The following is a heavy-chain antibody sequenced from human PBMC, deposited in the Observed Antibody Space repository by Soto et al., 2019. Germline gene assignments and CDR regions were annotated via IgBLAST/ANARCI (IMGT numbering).Heavy chain of an antibody. CDR3: ARRWSERDPNFDY. Sequence: EVQLVESGGGLVQPGGSLKLSCAASGFTFSGSAMHWVRQASGKGLEGVGRIRSKANSYATVYAASVKGRFTISRDDSQITAYLQMNNLKTEDTAVDYCARRWSERDPNFDYWGQGTLVTVAS. V-gene: IGHV3-73*02. CDR2: IRSKANSYAT. J-gene: IGHJ4*02. CDR1: GFTFSGSA. D-gene: IGHD1-26*01.